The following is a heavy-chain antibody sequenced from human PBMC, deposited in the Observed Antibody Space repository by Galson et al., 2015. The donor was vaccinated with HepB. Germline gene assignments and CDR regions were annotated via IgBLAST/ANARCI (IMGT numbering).Heavy chain of an antibody. Sequence: SLRLSCAASGFTFGDYAMSWFRQAPGKGLEWVGFIRSKAYGGTTEYAASVKGRFTISRDDSKSIAYLQMNSLKTEDTAVYYCTREEYCSGGSCQLTKDAFDIWGQGTMVTVSS. CDR3: TREEYCSGGSCQLTKDAFDI. D-gene: IGHD2-15*01. V-gene: IGHV3-49*03. CDR1: GFTFGDYA. J-gene: IGHJ3*02. CDR2: IRSKAYGGTT.